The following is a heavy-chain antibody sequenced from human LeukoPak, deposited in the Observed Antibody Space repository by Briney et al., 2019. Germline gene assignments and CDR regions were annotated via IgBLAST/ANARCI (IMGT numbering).Heavy chain of an antibody. D-gene: IGHD3-22*01. V-gene: IGHV1-69*06. CDR1: GCTFSSYA. Sequence: SVKVSCKASGCTFSSYAISWVRQAPGQGLEWMGGIIPIFGTANYAQKFQGRVTITADKSTSTAYMELSSLRSEDTAVYYCARDGDYYDSSGYYYGGYWGQGTLVTVSS. J-gene: IGHJ4*02. CDR3: ARDGDYYDSSGYYYGGY. CDR2: IIPIFGTA.